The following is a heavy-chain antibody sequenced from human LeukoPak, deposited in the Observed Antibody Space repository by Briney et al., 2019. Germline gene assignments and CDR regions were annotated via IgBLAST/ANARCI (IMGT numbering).Heavy chain of an antibody. J-gene: IGHJ5*02. CDR3: ARATLGYCSGGTCYSFDP. D-gene: IGHD2-15*01. CDR1: GGSVSSGSYY. Sequence: SETLSLTCTVSGGSVSSGSYYWSWIRQPPGKGLEWIGYIYYSGSTNYNPSLKSRVTISADTSKNQFSLKLSSVTAADTVVYYCARATLGYCSGGTCYSFDPWGQGTLVTVSS. V-gene: IGHV4-61*01. CDR2: IYYSGST.